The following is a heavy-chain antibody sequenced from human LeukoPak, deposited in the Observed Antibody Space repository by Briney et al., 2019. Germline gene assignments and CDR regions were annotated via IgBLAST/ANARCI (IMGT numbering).Heavy chain of an antibody. CDR1: SYSISIGYY. V-gene: IGHV4-38-2*02. D-gene: IGHD3-3*01. J-gene: IGHJ6*03. CDR3: AAYYDFWSGYFYYYYYMDV. Sequence: PSDSLSLACTVYSYSISIGYYWAWIRQPPGKGVEWLVIIYDSGSTYYNPSLKSRITISVDTSKNQFSLKLSSVTAADTAVYYCAAYYDFWSGYFYYYYYMDVWGKGTTVTVSS. CDR2: IYDSGST.